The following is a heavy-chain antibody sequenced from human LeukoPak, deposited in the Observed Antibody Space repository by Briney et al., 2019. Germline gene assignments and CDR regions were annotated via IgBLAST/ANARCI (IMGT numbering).Heavy chain of an antibody. CDR2: IYHSGST. J-gene: IGHJ4*02. Sequence: SETLSLTCAVSGGPISSYYWSWIRQPPGKGLEWIGYIYHSGSTYYNPSLKSRVTISVDRSKNQFSLKLSSVTAADTAVYYCARLLAYCGGDCYHFDYWGQGTLVTVSS. CDR1: GGPISSYY. D-gene: IGHD2-21*01. CDR3: ARLLAYCGGDCYHFDY. V-gene: IGHV4-59*12.